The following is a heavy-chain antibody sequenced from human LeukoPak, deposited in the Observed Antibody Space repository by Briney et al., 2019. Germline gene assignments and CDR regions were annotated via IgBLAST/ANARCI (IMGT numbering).Heavy chain of an antibody. D-gene: IGHD3-3*01. V-gene: IGHV4-59*01. CDR3: ARAHYDFWSGRNWFDP. J-gene: IGHJ5*02. CDR1: GGSISSYY. Sequence: KPSETLSLTCTVSGGSISSYYWSWIRQPPGKGLEWIGYIYYSGSTNYNPSLKSRVTISVDTSKNQFPLKLSSVTAADTDVYYCARAHYDFWSGRNWFDPWGQGTLVTVSS. CDR2: IYYSGST.